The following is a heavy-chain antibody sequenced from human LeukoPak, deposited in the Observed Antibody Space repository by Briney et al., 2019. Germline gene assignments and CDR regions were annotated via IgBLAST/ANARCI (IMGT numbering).Heavy chain of an antibody. CDR3: ARDQSGYDLAYYYYGMDV. D-gene: IGHD5-12*01. J-gene: IGHJ6*02. CDR2: IKQDGSEK. CDR1: GFTFSSYW. Sequence: GGSLRLSCAASGFTFSSYWMSWVRQAPGKGLEWVANIKQDGSEKYYVDSVKGRFTISRDNAKNSLYLQMNSLRAEDTAVYYCARDQSGYDLAYYYYGMDVWGQGTTVTVSS. V-gene: IGHV3-7*01.